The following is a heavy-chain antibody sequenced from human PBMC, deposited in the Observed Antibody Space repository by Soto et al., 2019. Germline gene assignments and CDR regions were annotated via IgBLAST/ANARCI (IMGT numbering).Heavy chain of an antibody. D-gene: IGHD2-21*01. Sequence: QVQLVESGGGVVQPGRSLRLSCAASGFTFSSYAMHWVRQAPGKGLEWVAVISYDGSNKYYADSVKGRFTISRDNSKNPLYLPMDSLKAEDAAVYYCARDGYCGGECYSERVSNWFDPWGQGTLVTVSS. V-gene: IGHV3-30-3*01. J-gene: IGHJ5*02. CDR2: ISYDGSNK. CDR3: ARDGYCGGECYSERVSNWFDP. CDR1: GFTFSSYA.